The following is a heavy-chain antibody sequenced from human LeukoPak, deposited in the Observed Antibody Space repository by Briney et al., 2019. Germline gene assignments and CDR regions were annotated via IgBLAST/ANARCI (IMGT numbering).Heavy chain of an antibody. J-gene: IGHJ4*02. Sequence: SETLSLTCTVSGGSINSYYWSWIRQPPGKGLEWIGYIYYSGSTNYNPSLKSRVTISVDTSKNQFSLKLSSVTAADTAVYYCARVTALGGNLDYWGQGTLVTVSS. V-gene: IGHV4-59*12. CDR2: IYYSGST. CDR1: GGSINSYY. CDR3: ARVTALGGNLDY. D-gene: IGHD4-23*01.